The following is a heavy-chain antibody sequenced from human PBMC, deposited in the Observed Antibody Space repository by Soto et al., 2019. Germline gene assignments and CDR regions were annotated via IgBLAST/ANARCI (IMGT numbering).Heavy chain of an antibody. CDR3: ARHSSSAAAGTTGGFDY. D-gene: IGHD6-13*01. J-gene: IGHJ4*02. Sequence: SETLSLTCTVSGGSISSSSYYWGWIRQPPGKGLEWIGSIYYSGSTYYNPSLKSRVTISVDTSKNQFSLKLSSVTAADTAVYYCARHSSSAAAGTTGGFDYWGQGTLVTVSS. V-gene: IGHV4-39*01. CDR2: IYYSGST. CDR1: GGSISSSSYY.